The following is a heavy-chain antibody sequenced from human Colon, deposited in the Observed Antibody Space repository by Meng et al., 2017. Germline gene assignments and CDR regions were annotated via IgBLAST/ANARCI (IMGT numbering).Heavy chain of an antibody. J-gene: IGHJ4*02. CDR1: GFTFSRFW. Sequence: GESMKISCAGSGFTFSRFWMHWVRQAPGKGLVWGSRINPGGTTTNYADSVKGRFTISRDNAKNTLYLQMNSLRAEDTAVYYCGRDSFGPEDDWGQGTLVTVSS. V-gene: IGHV3-74*01. D-gene: IGHD3-16*01. CDR2: INPGGTTT. CDR3: GRDSFGPEDD.